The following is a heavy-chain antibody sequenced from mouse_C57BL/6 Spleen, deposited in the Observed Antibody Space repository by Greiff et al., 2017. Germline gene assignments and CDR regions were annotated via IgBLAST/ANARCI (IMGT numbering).Heavy chain of an antibody. Sequence: VQLKESGGDLVKPGGSLKLSCAASGFTFSSYGMSWVRQTPDKRLEWVATISSGGSYTYYPDSVKGRFTISRDNAKNTLYLQMSSLKSEDTAMYYCARLTTVVATPDYWGQGTTLTVSS. CDR1: GFTFSSYG. CDR3: ARLTTVVATPDY. CDR2: ISSGGSYT. J-gene: IGHJ2*01. D-gene: IGHD1-1*01. V-gene: IGHV5-6*01.